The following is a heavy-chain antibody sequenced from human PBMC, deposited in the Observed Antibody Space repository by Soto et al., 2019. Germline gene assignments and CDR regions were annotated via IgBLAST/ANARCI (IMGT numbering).Heavy chain of an antibody. D-gene: IGHD5-18*01. CDR1: GGSISSYY. J-gene: IGHJ6*02. Sequence: SETLSLTCTVSGGSISSYYWSWIRQPAGKGLEWIGRIYTSGSTNYNPSLKSRVTMSVDTSKNQFSLKLSSVTAADTAVYYCARDGRSYGPYGMDVWGQGTTVTVSS. CDR2: IYTSGST. V-gene: IGHV4-4*07. CDR3: ARDGRSYGPYGMDV.